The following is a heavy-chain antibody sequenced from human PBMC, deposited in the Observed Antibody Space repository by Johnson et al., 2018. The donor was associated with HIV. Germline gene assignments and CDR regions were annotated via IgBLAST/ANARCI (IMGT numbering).Heavy chain of an antibody. CDR3: ARVSRLGDIAVLSDAFDI. J-gene: IGHJ3*02. CDR2: ISWNGGST. Sequence: QLVESGGGVVRPGGSLRLSCAASGFTFDDYGMTWVRQAPGKGLEWVSGISWNGGSTGYAGSVKGRFTISSDNAKKSLYLQRNSLRAEDTALYYCARVSRLGDIAVLSDAFDIWGQGTMVTVSS. CDR1: GFTFDDYG. V-gene: IGHV3-20*04. D-gene: IGHD6-19*01.